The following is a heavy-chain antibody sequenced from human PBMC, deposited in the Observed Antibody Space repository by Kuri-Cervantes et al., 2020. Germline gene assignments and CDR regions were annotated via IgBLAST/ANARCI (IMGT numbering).Heavy chain of an antibody. V-gene: IGHV3-13*01. CDR2: IGTAGDT. J-gene: IGHJ4*02. Sequence: GESLKISCAASGFTFSSYDMHWVRQATGKGLEWVSAIGTAGDTYYPGSVKGRFTISRDNSKNTLYLQMNSLRAEDTAVYYCAKEALAYCGGDCYSPLDYWGQGTLVTVSS. D-gene: IGHD2-21*02. CDR1: GFTFSSYD. CDR3: AKEALAYCGGDCYSPLDY.